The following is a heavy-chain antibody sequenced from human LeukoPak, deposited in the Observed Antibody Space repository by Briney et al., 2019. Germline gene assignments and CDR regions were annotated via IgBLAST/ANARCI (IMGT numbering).Heavy chain of an antibody. D-gene: IGHD3-10*01. Sequence: PSETLSLTCTVSGGSISSYYWSWIRQPPGKGLEWIGYIYYSGSTNYNPSLKSRVTISVDTSKNQFSLKVSSVTAADTAVYYCASNYYGSGSLDYWGQGNLVIVSS. CDR2: IYYSGST. V-gene: IGHV4-59*08. J-gene: IGHJ4*02. CDR1: GGSISSYY. CDR3: ASNYYGSGSLDY.